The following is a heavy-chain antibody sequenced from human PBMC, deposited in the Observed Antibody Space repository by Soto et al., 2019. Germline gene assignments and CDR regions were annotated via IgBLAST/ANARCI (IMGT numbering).Heavy chain of an antibody. CDR1: EFTFSGRS. CDR3: ARGWFGPDV. V-gene: IGHV3-74*01. D-gene: IGHD3-10*01. Sequence: EVQLVESGGGLVQPGGSLRLSCAASEFTFSGRSVHWVRQAPGKGLVWVSGIDKVGTDSTYADSVKGRFTSSRDNAKHTVYLQMNSLGVEDTAVYYCARGWFGPDVWGKGTTVTVSS. J-gene: IGHJ6*03. CDR2: IDKVGTDS.